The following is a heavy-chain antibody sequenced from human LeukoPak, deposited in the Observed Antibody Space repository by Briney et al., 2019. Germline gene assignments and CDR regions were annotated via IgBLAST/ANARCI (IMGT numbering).Heavy chain of an antibody. Sequence: ASVKVSCKASGYTFTSYYVHWVRQAPGQGLEWMGIINPSGGSTSYAQKFQGRVTMTRDTSTSTVYMELSSLRSEDTAVYYCARDGEYGDPRYYFDYWGQGTLVTVSS. CDR2: INPSGGST. V-gene: IGHV1-46*01. CDR1: GYTFTSYY. D-gene: IGHD4-17*01. J-gene: IGHJ4*02. CDR3: ARDGEYGDPRYYFDY.